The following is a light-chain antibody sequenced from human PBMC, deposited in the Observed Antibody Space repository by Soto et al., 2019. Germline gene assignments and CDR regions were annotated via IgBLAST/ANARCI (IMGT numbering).Light chain of an antibody. CDR1: QSISNS. CDR3: GEYVSYPVT. V-gene: IGKV1-5*03. Sequence: DIQMTQSPSTLSASVGDRVTIACRASQSISNSLAWYQQKPGKAPNLLIYKASSLESGVPSRFSGSGSGTEFTLTISSLQTDDFATDDCGEYVSYPVTFGGGTKVEMK. CDR2: KAS. J-gene: IGKJ4*01.